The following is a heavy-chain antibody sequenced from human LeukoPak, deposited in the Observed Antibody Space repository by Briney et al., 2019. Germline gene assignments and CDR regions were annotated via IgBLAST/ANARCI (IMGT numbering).Heavy chain of an antibody. Sequence: SETLSLTCTVSGGSISNSNYYWGWIRQPPGKGLEWIGSIYYSGRTYYNSSLKGRVTISVDTSKNQFSLKLSSVTAADTAVYYCARGLSLHCGMAVWGQGTTVTVSS. J-gene: IGHJ6*02. CDR2: IYYSGRT. V-gene: IGHV4-39*07. CDR1: GGSISNSNYY. CDR3: ARGLSLHCGMAV. D-gene: IGHD2/OR15-2a*01.